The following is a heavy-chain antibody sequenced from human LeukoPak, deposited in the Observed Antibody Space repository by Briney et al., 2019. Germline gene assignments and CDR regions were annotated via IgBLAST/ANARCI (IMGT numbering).Heavy chain of an antibody. J-gene: IGHJ1*01. D-gene: IGHD2-15*01. CDR3: ANGRPCSGGSCYKYFQH. Sequence: QPGGSLILSCAASGFTLSTYSMNWVRQAPGKGLEWVSAVSGSGGSTYNADSVKGRFTISRDNSKNTLYLQMNSLRAEDTAVYYCANGRPCSGGSCYKYFQHWGQGTLVTVSS. CDR1: GFTLSTYS. V-gene: IGHV3-23*01. CDR2: VSGSGGST.